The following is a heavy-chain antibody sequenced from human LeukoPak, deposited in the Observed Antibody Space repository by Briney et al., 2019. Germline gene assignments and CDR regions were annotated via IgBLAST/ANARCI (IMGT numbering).Heavy chain of an antibody. Sequence: ASVKVSCKASGYTFTSYDINWVRQATGQGLEWMGWMNPNSGNTGYAQKFQGRVTITRNTSISTAYMELSSLRSEDTAVYYCAREINIAVAGTRGGGDWFDPWGQGTLVTVSS. V-gene: IGHV1-8*03. CDR1: GYTFTSYD. CDR2: MNPNSGNT. J-gene: IGHJ5*02. D-gene: IGHD6-19*01. CDR3: AREINIAVAGTRGGGDWFDP.